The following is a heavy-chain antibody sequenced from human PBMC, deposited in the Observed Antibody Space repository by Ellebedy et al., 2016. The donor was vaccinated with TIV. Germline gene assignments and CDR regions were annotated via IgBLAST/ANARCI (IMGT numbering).Heavy chain of an antibody. V-gene: IGHV1-69*13. CDR2: IIPIFGAT. J-gene: IGHJ4*02. CDR3: ASAAQRSATTNYFDY. CDR1: GGTFSSYA. D-gene: IGHD1-7*01. Sequence: AASVKVSCKASGGTFSSYAISWVRQAPGQGLEWMGGIIPIFGATNYAQRFQGSVTITADESTSTAYMELGSLRSDDTAVYYCASAAQRSATTNYFDYWGLGTLVTVSS.